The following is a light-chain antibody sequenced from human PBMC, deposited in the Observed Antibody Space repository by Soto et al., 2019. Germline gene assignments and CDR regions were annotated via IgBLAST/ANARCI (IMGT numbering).Light chain of an antibody. CDR1: SSNIANNA. J-gene: IGLJ2*01. V-gene: IGLV1-36*01. Sequence: QSVLTQPPSVSEAPRQRVTISCSGSSSNIANNAVNWYQQLPGKAPKLLIYYDDLLPSGVSDRFSGSKSGTSASLAISGLQSEDEADYYCAAWDDSLNGVVFGGGTKLTVL. CDR2: YDD. CDR3: AAWDDSLNGVV.